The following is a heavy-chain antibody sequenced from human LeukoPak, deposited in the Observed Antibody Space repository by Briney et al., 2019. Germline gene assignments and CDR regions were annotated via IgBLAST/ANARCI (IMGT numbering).Heavy chain of an antibody. CDR2: VSASGGST. D-gene: IGHD2-15*01. CDR3: AKWLEGGRPDFDS. CDR1: GFAVSSYA. V-gene: IGHV3-23*01. Sequence: GGSLRLSCAASGFAVSSYAMTWVRQAPGKGLEWASAVSASGGSTYYADSVKGRFTISRDNSRNTLYLQMNGLRAEDTAVYYCAKWLEGGRPDFDSWGQGTLVTVSS. J-gene: IGHJ4*02.